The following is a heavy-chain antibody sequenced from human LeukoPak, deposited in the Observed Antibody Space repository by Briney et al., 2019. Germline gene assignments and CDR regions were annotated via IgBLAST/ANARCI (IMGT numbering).Heavy chain of an antibody. J-gene: IGHJ6*03. Sequence: PSETLSLTCAVYGGSFSDYSWTCIRQPPGKGLEWIGEINHSGVTNHNPSLMSRVIMSVDTSKNQVSLKVTSVTAADTAVYYCARVGYSFSLNDWSRIGLGAYPTTYYYYMDVWGKGTTVTVSS. D-gene: IGHD5-18*01. CDR1: GGSFSDYS. CDR3: ARVGYSFSLNDWSRIGLGAYPTTYYYYMDV. V-gene: IGHV4-34*01. CDR2: INHSGVT.